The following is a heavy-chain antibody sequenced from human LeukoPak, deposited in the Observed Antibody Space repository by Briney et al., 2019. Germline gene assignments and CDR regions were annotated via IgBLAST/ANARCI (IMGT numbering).Heavy chain of an antibody. D-gene: IGHD5-12*01. CDR3: ARDLSNSGYDAPDDY. Sequence: PGRSLRLSCAASGFTFSSYAMHWVRQAPGKGLEWVAVISYDGSNKYYADSVNGRFTISRDNSKNTLYLQMNSLRAEDTAVYYCARDLSNSGYDAPDDYWGQGTLVTVSS. CDR2: ISYDGSNK. V-gene: IGHV3-30-3*01. J-gene: IGHJ4*02. CDR1: GFTFSSYA.